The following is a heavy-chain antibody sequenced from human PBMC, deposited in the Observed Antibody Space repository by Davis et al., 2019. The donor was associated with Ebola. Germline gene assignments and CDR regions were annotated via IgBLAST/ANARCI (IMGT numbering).Heavy chain of an antibody. V-gene: IGHV3-11*06. CDR2: ISSSSSYI. D-gene: IGHD1-26*01. CDR1: GFTFSDYY. CDR3: ASVGATGGAFDI. J-gene: IGHJ3*02. Sequence: GESLKISCAASGFTFSDYYMSWIRQAPGKGLEWVSSISSSSSYIYYADSVKGRFTISRDNAKNSLYLQMNSLRAEDTAVYYCASVGATGGAFDIWGQGTMVTVSS.